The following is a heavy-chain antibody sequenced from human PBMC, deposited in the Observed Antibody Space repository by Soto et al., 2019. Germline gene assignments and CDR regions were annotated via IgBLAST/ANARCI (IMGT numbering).Heavy chain of an antibody. CDR3: ARAVAVPADFDF. D-gene: IGHD5-12*01. Sequence: QVQLVQSGAEEKKPGASVKVSCKASGYTFTGYAMHWVRHATGQRLEWMGWINAGNGNTKYSQKFQGRVTITRDTSASTAYMELSSLRSEDTAVYYCARAVAVPADFDFWGQGTLVTVSS. CDR1: GYTFTGYA. CDR2: INAGNGNT. J-gene: IGHJ4*02. V-gene: IGHV1-3*05.